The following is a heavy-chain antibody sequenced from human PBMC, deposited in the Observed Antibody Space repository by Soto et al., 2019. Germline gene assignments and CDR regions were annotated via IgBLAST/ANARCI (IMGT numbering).Heavy chain of an antibody. J-gene: IGHJ4*02. Sequence: SATLSLTCTVSGGSISSYCWSWIRQPQGKGLEGIGYIYYSGSTNYNPSLKSRVTISVDTSKNQFSLKLSSVTAADTAVYYCARDVREYGSGSYYMDCWGQGTLVTVSS. CDR2: IYYSGST. V-gene: IGHV4-59*01. CDR1: GGSISSYC. D-gene: IGHD3-10*01. CDR3: ARDVREYGSGSYYMDC.